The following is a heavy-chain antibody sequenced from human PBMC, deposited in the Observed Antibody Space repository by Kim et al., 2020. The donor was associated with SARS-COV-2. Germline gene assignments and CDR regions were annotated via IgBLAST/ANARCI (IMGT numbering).Heavy chain of an antibody. Sequence: GGSLRLSCAASGFTFSTYWMHWVRQAPGKGLVWVSRINTDGSDIKYADSVKGRFTASRDNAKNTLFLQMNSLRAEDTAVYYCVRDRARATYYYMDVWGKGTTVTVSS. CDR2: INTDGSDI. CDR3: VRDRARATYYYMDV. J-gene: IGHJ6*03. CDR1: GFTFSTYW. V-gene: IGHV3-74*01.